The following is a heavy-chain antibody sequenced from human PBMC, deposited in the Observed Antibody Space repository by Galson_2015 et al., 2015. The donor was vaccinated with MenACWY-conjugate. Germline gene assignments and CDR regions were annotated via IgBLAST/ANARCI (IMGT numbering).Heavy chain of an antibody. J-gene: IGHJ4*02. CDR3: ARIPTWGSSYGYFDY. V-gene: IGHV4-39*01. Sequence: SETLSLTCSVSGGSIYSGDHWWAWIRQPPGKGLEWIASIHYSETTHYSPSLKSRVSIFVDKSNSQFSLRLISVTAADTAVYYCARIPTWGSSYGYFDYWGQGILVAVSS. CDR2: IHYSETT. CDR1: GGSIYSGDHW. D-gene: IGHD5-18*01.